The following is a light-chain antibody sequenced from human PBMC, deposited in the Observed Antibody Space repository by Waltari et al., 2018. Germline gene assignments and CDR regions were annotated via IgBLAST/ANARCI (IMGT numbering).Light chain of an antibody. V-gene: IGLV2-14*03. J-gene: IGLJ2*01. CDR1: TSDIGSYTF. CDR3: SSYSSRSTLI. CDR2: TVN. Sequence: QSALTQPASVSGTPGQSIAISCTGTTSDIGSYTFVSWYQHHPGKAPNFFLCTVNKRPSGVSDRFSGSQSGNTASLTISGLQAEDEADYYCSSYSSRSTLIFGGGTKLTVL.